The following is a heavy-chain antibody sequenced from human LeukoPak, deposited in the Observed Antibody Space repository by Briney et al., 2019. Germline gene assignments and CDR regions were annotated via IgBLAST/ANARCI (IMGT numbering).Heavy chain of an antibody. CDR1: GFTFSNYW. Sequence: GSLRLSCAASGFTFSNYWMTWVRQAPGKGLEWIGEINHSGSTNYNPSLKSRVTISVDTSKNQFSLKLSSVTAAGTAVYYCARDYGVASRRGGSYVSWFDPWGQGALVTVSS. D-gene: IGHD1-26*01. CDR3: ARDYGVASRRGGSYVSWFDP. CDR2: INHSGST. J-gene: IGHJ5*02. V-gene: IGHV4-34*01.